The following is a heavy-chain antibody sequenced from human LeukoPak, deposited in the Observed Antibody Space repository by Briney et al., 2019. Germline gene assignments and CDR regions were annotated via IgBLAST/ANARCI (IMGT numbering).Heavy chain of an antibody. CDR3: AKDRWEHGSMVYGMDV. CDR1: GFTFSSYG. V-gene: IGHV3-30*18. Sequence: GGSLRLSCAASGFTFSSYGMHWVRQAPGKGLEWVAVISYDGSNKYYADSVKGRFTISRDNSKNTLYLQMNSLRAEDTALYYCAKDRWEHGSMVYGMDVWGQGTTVTVSS. D-gene: IGHD1/OR15-1a*01. J-gene: IGHJ6*02. CDR2: ISYDGSNK.